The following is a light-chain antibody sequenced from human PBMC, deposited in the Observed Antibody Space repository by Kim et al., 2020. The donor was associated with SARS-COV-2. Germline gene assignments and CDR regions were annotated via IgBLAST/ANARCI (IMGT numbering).Light chain of an antibody. CDR3: QVWDSSSDHRV. Sequence: APGKTARITGGGNNIESKSVHWYQQKPGQAPVLVIHYDRDRPSGIPDRVSGSNSGNTATLTISRVEAGDEADYYCQVWDSSSDHRVFGGGTQLTVL. CDR2: YDR. J-gene: IGLJ3*02. CDR1: NIESKS. V-gene: IGLV3-21*04.